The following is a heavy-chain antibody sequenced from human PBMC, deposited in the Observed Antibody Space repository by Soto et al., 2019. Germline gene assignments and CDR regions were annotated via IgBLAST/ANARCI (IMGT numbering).Heavy chain of an antibody. J-gene: IGHJ4*02. CDR2: FDPEDGAT. Sequence: SVKISSRVSGYTISELYMHWVRQAPGKELMWMAGFDPEDGATIDAPTFEGRVTMTEDTTTDTAYMELTSLRSEDTAVYYCATTPAAIYGSGWTLDYWGQGTLVTVSS. CDR1: GYTISELY. V-gene: IGHV1-24*01. CDR3: ATTPAAIYGSGWTLDY. D-gene: IGHD3-10*01.